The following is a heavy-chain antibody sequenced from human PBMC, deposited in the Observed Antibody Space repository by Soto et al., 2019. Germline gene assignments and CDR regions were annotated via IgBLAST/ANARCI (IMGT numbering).Heavy chain of an antibody. CDR1: ALTFSRYW. CDR2: LKEDGSEI. V-gene: IGHV3-7*01. Sequence: EGSLRLSCAASALTFSRYWLNWVRQAPGKGLEWVASLKEDGSEILYVDSVKGRFTISRDNAKNSLFLQMNILRAEGTAVYYCVGLLLGCWGQGSRFRVSS. D-gene: IGHD4-17*01. CDR3: VGLLLGC. J-gene: IGHJ4*02.